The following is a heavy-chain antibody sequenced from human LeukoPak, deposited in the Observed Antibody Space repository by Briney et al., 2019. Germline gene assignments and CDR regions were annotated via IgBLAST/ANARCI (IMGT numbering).Heavy chain of an antibody. V-gene: IGHV4-30-2*01. CDR2: IYHSGST. CDR1: GGSISSGGYS. Sequence: SSQTLSLTCAVSGGSISSGGYSWSWIRQPPGKGLEWIGYIYHSGSTYYNPSLKSRVTISVDRSKNQFSLKLSSVTAADTAVYYCARPRYLAAAPFDYWGQGNLVTVSS. J-gene: IGHJ4*02. D-gene: IGHD6-13*01. CDR3: ARPRYLAAAPFDY.